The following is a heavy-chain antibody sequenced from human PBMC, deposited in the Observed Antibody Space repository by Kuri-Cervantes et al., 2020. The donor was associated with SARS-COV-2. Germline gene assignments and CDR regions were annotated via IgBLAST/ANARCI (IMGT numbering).Heavy chain of an antibody. CDR1: GYTFTGYY. Sequence: ASVKVSCKASGYTFTGYYMHWVRQAPGQGLEWMGWINPNSGGTNYAQKFQGRVTMTRDTSISTAYMELGRLRSYDTSVYYCARDLSLGRVYSGYVGYYYYYMDVWCKGTTVTVSS. CDR3: ARDLSLGRVYSGYVGYYYYYMDV. J-gene: IGHJ6*03. CDR2: INPNSGGT. D-gene: IGHD5-12*01. V-gene: IGHV1-2*02.